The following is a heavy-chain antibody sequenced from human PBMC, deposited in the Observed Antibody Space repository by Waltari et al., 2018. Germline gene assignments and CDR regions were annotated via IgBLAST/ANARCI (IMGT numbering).Heavy chain of an antibody. CDR2: IYYSGST. J-gene: IGHJ6*03. Sequence: SLTCTVSGGSISSGGYYWSWIRQHPGKGLEWIGYIYYSGSTYYNPSLKSRVTISVDTSKNQFSLKLSSVTAADTAVYYCARAGYSSRQGGYYYYYYMDVWGKGTTVTVSS. CDR1: GGSISSGGYY. V-gene: IGHV4-31*03. D-gene: IGHD6-13*01. CDR3: ARAGYSSRQGGYYYYYYMDV.